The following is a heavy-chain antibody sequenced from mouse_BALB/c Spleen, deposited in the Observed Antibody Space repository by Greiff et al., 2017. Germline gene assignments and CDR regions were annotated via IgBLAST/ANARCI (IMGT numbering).Heavy chain of an antibody. CDR2: IDPANGNT. D-gene: IGHD2-4*01. CDR1: GFNIKDTY. CDR3: ARDDSPFAY. J-gene: IGHJ3*01. V-gene: IGHV14-3*02. Sequence: DVKLVESGAELVKPGASVKLSCTASGFNIKDTYMHWVKQRPEQGLEWIGRIDPANGNTKYDPKFQGKATITADTSSNTAYLQLSSLTSEDTAVYYCARDDSPFAYWGQGTLVTVSA.